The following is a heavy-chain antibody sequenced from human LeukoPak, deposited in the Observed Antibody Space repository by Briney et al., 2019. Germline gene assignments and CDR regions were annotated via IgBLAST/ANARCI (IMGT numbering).Heavy chain of an antibody. J-gene: IGHJ4*02. V-gene: IGHV4-38-2*02. Sequence: SETLSLTCTVSGYSISSGYYWGWIRQPPGKGLEWIGSIYRSGSTYFNPSLKSRVTISVDTSKNQFSLKLSSVTAADTAVYYCARKEIAVAGPIDYWGQGTLVTVSS. CDR3: ARKEIAVAGPIDY. CDR1: GYSISSGYY. D-gene: IGHD6-19*01. CDR2: IYRSGST.